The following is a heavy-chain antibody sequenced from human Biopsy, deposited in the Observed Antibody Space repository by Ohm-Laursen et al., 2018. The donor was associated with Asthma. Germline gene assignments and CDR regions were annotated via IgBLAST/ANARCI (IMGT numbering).Heavy chain of an antibody. D-gene: IGHD6-13*01. CDR3: ARGYSTSWYFGY. J-gene: IGHJ4*02. CDR2: ISSRGSNL. V-gene: IGHV3-11*01. CDR1: GFSFSDYY. Sequence: GSLRPSCAASGFSFSDYYMMWIRQAPGKGLEWVAYISSRGSNLYYADSVKGRFTISRDNPKKSVYLQLDSLRVEDTAVYYCARGYSTSWYFGYWGQGTVVTVSS.